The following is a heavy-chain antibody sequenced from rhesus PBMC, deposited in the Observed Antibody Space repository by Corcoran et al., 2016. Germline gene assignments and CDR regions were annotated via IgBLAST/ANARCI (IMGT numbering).Heavy chain of an antibody. CDR2: FSNGGCST. Sequence: EVQLVESGGGLVQPGGSLRLSCAASGFTFSSYGMSWVRQAPGKGLEWVSYFSNGGCSTYYPDSVEGRFTNSRDNSKNTLFLQMNSLRAEDTAVYYCAKDQGQHPFSAAGGYWGQGVLVTVSS. D-gene: IGHD6-25*01. V-gene: IGHV3S5*01. J-gene: IGHJ4*01. CDR3: AKDQGQHPFSAAGGY. CDR1: GFTFSSYG.